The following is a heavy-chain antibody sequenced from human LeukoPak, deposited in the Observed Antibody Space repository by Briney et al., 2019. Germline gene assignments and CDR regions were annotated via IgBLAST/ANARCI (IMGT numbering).Heavy chain of an antibody. Sequence: GSSVKVSCKASGGTFSRYAISWVRQAPGHGLEWMGGIIPFLGPANSAQKFQGRVTITTDESTSTGYMELSSLRSEDTAVYYCAVAFLVRGVIGYYMDVWGKGTTVTVSS. D-gene: IGHD3-10*01. J-gene: IGHJ6*03. CDR2: IIPFLGPA. CDR1: GGTFSRYA. CDR3: AVAFLVRGVIGYYMDV. V-gene: IGHV1-69*05.